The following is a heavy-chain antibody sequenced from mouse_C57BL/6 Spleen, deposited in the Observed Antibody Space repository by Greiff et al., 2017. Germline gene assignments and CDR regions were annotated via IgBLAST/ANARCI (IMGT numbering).Heavy chain of an antibody. CDR1: GYAFSSSW. V-gene: IGHV1-82*01. CDR3: ARDFITTVVATRDYAMDY. CDR2: IYPGDGDT. J-gene: IGHJ4*01. Sequence: VQLQQSGPELVKPGASVKISCKASGYAFSSSWMNWVKQRPGRGLEWIGRIYPGDGDTNYNGKFKGKATLTADKSSSTAYMQLSSLTSEDSAVYFCARDFITTVVATRDYAMDYWGQGTSVTVSS. D-gene: IGHD1-1*01.